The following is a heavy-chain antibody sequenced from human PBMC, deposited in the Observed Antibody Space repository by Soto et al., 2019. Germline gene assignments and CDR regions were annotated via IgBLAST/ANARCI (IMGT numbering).Heavy chain of an antibody. CDR2: ISAHNGNT. CDR3: ARGRYGDY. Sequence: QVHLVQSGAEVKKPGASVKVSCKGSGYTFTSYGITWVRQAPGQGLEWMGWISAHNGNTNYAQKLQDRVTVTRDTSTSPAYMELRSLRSDDTAVYYCARGRYGDYWGQGALVTVSS. V-gene: IGHV1-18*01. J-gene: IGHJ4*02. D-gene: IGHD1-1*01. CDR1: GYTFTSYG.